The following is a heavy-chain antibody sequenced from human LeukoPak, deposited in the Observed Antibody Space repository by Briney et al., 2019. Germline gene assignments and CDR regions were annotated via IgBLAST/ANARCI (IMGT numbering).Heavy chain of an antibody. CDR1: GGSISSSSYY. Sequence: SETLSLTCTVSGGSISSSSYYWGWIRQPPGKGLEWIGSIYHSGSTYYNPSLKSRVTISVDTSKNQFSLKLSSVTAADTAVYYCARENTVYDSNPHIDYWGQGTLVTVSS. D-gene: IGHD3-22*01. V-gene: IGHV4-39*07. CDR3: ARENTVYDSNPHIDY. CDR2: IYHSGST. J-gene: IGHJ4*02.